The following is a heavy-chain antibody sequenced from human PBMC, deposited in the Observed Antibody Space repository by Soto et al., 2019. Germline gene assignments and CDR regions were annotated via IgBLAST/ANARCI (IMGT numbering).Heavy chain of an antibody. CDR3: ARARMFSGAHHDY. V-gene: IGHV1-18*04. Sequence: QVHLVQSGAVVENPGASVKVSCKASGYTFTNFGINWVRQAPGQGLEWMGWITPYNGNANYPQKTQQRLTITTATTTTTADLELRSLRSDDTAVYFCARARMFSGAHHDYWGQGTRVTVSS. D-gene: IGHD2-15*01. CDR2: ITPYNGNA. J-gene: IGHJ4*02. CDR1: GYTFTNFG.